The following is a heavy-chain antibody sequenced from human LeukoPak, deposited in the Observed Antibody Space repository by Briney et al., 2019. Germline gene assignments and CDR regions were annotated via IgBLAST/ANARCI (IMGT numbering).Heavy chain of an antibody. V-gene: IGHV3-21*01. CDR2: ISSTSISI. CDR1: GFTFSSDN. Sequence: GGSLRLSCAASGFTFSSDNMNWVRQAPGKGLEWVSSISSTSISIYNADSVKGRFTISRDNAKNSLYLQMNSLRAEDTAVYYCARGFPALDYYYGMDVWGQGTTVTVSS. CDR3: ARGFPALDYYYGMDV. J-gene: IGHJ6*02. D-gene: IGHD6-25*01.